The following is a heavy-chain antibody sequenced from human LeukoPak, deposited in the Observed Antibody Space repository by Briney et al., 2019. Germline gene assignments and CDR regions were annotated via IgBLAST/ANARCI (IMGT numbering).Heavy chain of an antibody. CDR1: GFSFNSYT. D-gene: IGHD6-19*01. V-gene: IGHV3-64*02. Sequence: GGSLRLSCAASGFSFNSYTIHWLRQAPEKGLEYVSAISGNGGSTYYADSVKGRFTISRDNSKNTQYLQMGSLRAEDMGVYYCARGVGYSTGWYYFDYWGQGTLVTVSS. J-gene: IGHJ4*02. CDR3: ARGVGYSTGWYYFDY. CDR2: ISGNGGST.